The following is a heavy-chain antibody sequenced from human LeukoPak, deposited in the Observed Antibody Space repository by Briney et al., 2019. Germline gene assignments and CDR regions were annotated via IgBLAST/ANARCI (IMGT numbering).Heavy chain of an antibody. V-gene: IGHV4-39*01. CDR2: IYYSGRT. CDR1: GGSISSSTYC. D-gene: IGHD5-12*01. Sequence: PSETLSLTCTVSGGSISSSTYCWGWIRQPPGKGLEWSVTGKGLEWIGSIYYSGRTYYNPSLKSRVTISVDTSKNQFSLKLSSVTAADTAVYYCARHCPGYGGYVGYFDYWGQGTLVTVSS. CDR3: ARHCPGYGGYVGYFDY. J-gene: IGHJ4*02.